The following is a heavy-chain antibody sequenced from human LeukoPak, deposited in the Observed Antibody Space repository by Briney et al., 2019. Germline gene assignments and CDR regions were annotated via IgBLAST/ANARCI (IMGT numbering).Heavy chain of an antibody. V-gene: IGHV3-53*01. CDR2: IQGGGNI. CDR3: ARDRGYAMDV. D-gene: IGHD1-1*01. J-gene: IGHJ6*02. Sequence: GGSLRLSCAASGLSISDQYMSWVRQAPGKGLEWVSIIQGGGNIYYADSVKGRITVSRDNSKNTVYLQMNSLRAEDTAVYYCARDRGYAMDVWGQGTTVTVSS. CDR1: GLSISDQY.